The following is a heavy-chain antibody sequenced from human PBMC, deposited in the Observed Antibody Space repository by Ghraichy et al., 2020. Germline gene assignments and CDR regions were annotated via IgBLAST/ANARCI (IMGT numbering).Heavy chain of an antibody. CDR1: GYTFTSYD. CDR2: MNPNSGNT. J-gene: IGHJ5*02. Sequence: ASVKVSCKASGYTFTSYDINWVRQATGQGLEWMGWMNPNSGNTGYAQKFQGRVTMTRNTSISTAYMELSSLRSEDTAVYYCARADWYYDFWSGYFNNWFAPWRQGTLVTVSS. V-gene: IGHV1-8*02. CDR3: ARADWYYDFWSGYFNNWFAP. D-gene: IGHD3-3*01.